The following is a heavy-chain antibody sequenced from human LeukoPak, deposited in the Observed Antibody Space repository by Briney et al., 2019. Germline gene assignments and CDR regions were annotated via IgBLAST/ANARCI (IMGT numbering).Heavy chain of an antibody. V-gene: IGHV1-2*02. D-gene: IGHD5-12*01. J-gene: IGHJ4*02. CDR2: INPNTGGT. CDR3: ARDLATIDGIAWYYFEN. Sequence: ASVKVSCKASGYTFTDHSIHWVRQAPGQGFEWMGWINPNTGGTDYAQRFQDRIAISSYTSITTVYMELSSLDSDDTALYYCARDLATIDGIAWYYFENWGQGTLVTVS. CDR1: GYTFTDHS.